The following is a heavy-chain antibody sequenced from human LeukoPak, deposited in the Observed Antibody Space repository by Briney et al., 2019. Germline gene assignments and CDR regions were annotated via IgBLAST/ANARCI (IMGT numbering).Heavy chain of an antibody. J-gene: IGHJ6*03. CDR3: ARRRSFYYYYYMDV. CDR1: GGSFSGYY. Sequence: SETLSLTCAVYGGSFSGYYWSWIRQPPEKGLEWIGEINHSGSTNYNPSLKSRVTISVDTSKNQFSLKLSSVTAADTAVYYCARRRSFYYYYYMDVWGKGTTVTISS. D-gene: IGHD1-26*01. V-gene: IGHV4-34*01. CDR2: INHSGST.